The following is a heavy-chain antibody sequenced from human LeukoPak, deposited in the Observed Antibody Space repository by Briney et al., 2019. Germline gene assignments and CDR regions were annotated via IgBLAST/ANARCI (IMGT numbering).Heavy chain of an antibody. CDR3: ASRAGKPGKTPWCFDY. Sequence: PGGTLCLSCAASGVTFCNYLMTWGRQAPGKEPEGGSNIKQDGTERNYVDSVKCRFTIARDNTKKYLYLQRSSLRGEDRAVYYFASRAGKPGKTPWCFDYWGQGALVTVSS. V-gene: IGHV3-7*01. CDR2: IKQDGTER. J-gene: IGHJ4*02. CDR1: GVTFCNYL. D-gene: IGHD1-1*01.